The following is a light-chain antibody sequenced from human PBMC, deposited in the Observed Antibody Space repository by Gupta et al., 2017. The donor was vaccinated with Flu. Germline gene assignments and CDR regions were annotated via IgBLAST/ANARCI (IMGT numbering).Light chain of an antibody. Sequence: DIQMTQSPSSLSASVGDRVTITCRASQSISNYLNWYQQKPGKAPKLLIYAASSLQSGVPSRFSGSGSGTDFTLTIIGLQPEEFATYYCQQSYSTPRTFGQGTKLEIK. V-gene: IGKV1-39*01. J-gene: IGKJ2*01. CDR3: QQSYSTPRT. CDR2: AAS. CDR1: QSISNY.